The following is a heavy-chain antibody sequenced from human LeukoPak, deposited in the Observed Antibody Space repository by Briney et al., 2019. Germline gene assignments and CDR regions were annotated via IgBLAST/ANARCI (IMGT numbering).Heavy chain of an antibody. J-gene: IGHJ4*02. Sequence: GGSLRLSCTASGFTFSSYSMNWVRQAPGKGLEWVSSISSSSSYIYYADSVKGRFTISRDNAKNSLYLQMNSLRAEDTAVYYCAKTRDIVVVVAATHFDYWGQGTLVTVSS. V-gene: IGHV3-21*04. CDR1: GFTFSSYS. D-gene: IGHD2-15*01. CDR3: AKTRDIVVVVAATHFDY. CDR2: ISSSSSYI.